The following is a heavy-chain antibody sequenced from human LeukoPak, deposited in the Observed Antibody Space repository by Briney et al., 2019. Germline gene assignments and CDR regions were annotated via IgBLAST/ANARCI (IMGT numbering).Heavy chain of an antibody. CDR3: ARDRSQEFDP. D-gene: IGHD3-10*01. J-gene: IGHJ5*02. CDR1: GFTFSSYS. Sequence: PGGSLRLSCAASGFTFSSYSMNWVRQAPGKGLEWVAFISSDGNNKDYAESVKGRFSISRDNSKNTLYLQMNRLRADDTAVYYCARDRSQEFDPWGQGTLVTVSS. CDR2: ISSDGNNK. V-gene: IGHV3-30*03.